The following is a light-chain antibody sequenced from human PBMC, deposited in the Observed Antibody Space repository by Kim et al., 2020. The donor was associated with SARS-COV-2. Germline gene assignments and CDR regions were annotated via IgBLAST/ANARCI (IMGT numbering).Light chain of an antibody. V-gene: IGKV1-16*01. CDR2: AVA. CDR1: QGISNH. J-gene: IGKJ2*01. CDR3: QQYNSVPYT. Sequence: SATVGDRVTITSRASQGISNHLAWFQQKPGKALKSLIYAVASLPSGVPSRFRGSKSGTDFTLSITSLQPEDFATYYGQQYNSVPYTFGQGTRLEI.